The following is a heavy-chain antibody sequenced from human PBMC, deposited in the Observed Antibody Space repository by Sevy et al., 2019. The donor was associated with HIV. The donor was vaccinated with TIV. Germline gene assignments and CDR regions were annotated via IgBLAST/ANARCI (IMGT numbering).Heavy chain of an antibody. J-gene: IGHJ4*02. CDR2: STWDGGSP. CDR3: VRDIEGNGNGYFDS. D-gene: IGHD2-8*01. Sequence: GGSLRLSCTASGFTFDDYTMDWVRQAPGKGLEWVSSTWDGGSPYYADSVKGRFTISRDNAKNAVFLQMTSLRAEDTAVYYCVRDIEGNGNGYFDSWGQGTLVTVSS. V-gene: IGHV3-43D*03. CDR1: GFTFDDYT.